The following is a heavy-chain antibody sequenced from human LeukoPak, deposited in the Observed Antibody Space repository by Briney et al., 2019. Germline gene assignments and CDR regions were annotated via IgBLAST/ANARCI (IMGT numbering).Heavy chain of an antibody. CDR1: GYTFTGYY. CDR3: ARDISPTLRLGGDYYYYGMDV. J-gene: IGHJ6*02. CDR2: INPNSGGI. V-gene: IGHV1-2*02. D-gene: IGHD3-16*01. Sequence: ASVKVSCKASGYTFTGYYIHWVRQAPGQGLGWMGWINPNSGGINYAQKFQGRVTMTRDTSISTAYMELSRLRSDDTAVYYCARDISPTLRLGGDYYYYGMDVWGQGTTVTVSS.